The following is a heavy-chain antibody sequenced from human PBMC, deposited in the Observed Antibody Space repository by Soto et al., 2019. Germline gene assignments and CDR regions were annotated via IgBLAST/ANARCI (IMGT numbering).Heavy chain of an antibody. CDR1: GFTFIRYA. V-gene: IGHV3-30-3*01. J-gene: IGHJ6*02. CDR2: ISFEGSTE. D-gene: IGHD3-10*01. CDR3: ARSRHGSGSYTHFYYGLDV. Sequence: QVQLVESGGGVVQPGRSLRLSCAASGFTFIRYAMHWVRQAPGKGLAWVAVISFEGSTEYYADSVKGRFTISRDNSKNTVYLQMNSLRSEDTAVYYCARSRHGSGSYTHFYYGLDVWGQGTTVTVSS.